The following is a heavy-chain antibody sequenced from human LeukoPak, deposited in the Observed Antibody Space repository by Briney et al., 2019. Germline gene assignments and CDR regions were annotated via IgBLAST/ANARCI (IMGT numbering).Heavy chain of an antibody. D-gene: IGHD2-2*01. CDR3: ASPLGYCSSTSCPGAFDI. V-gene: IGHV4-39*01. J-gene: IGHJ3*02. Sequence: SETLSLTCTVSGGSISSSSYYWGWIRQPPGKGLEWIGSIYYSGSTYYNPSLKSRVTISVDTSKNQFSLKLSSVTAADTAVYYCASPLGYCSSTSCPGAFDIWGQGTMVTVSS. CDR2: IYYSGST. CDR1: GGSISSSSYY.